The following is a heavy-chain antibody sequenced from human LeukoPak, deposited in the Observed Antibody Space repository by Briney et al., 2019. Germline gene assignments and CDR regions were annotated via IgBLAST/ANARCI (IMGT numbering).Heavy chain of an antibody. Sequence: GGSLRLSCAASGFTFSSYGMHWVRQAPGKGLEWMGGIIPIFGTANYAQKFQGRVTITTDESTSTAYMELSSLRSEDTAVYYCARGGYGGYVFDYWGQGTLVTVSS. D-gene: IGHD4-17*01. J-gene: IGHJ4*02. CDR3: ARGGYGGYVFDY. CDR1: GFTFSSYG. V-gene: IGHV1-69*05. CDR2: IIPIFGTA.